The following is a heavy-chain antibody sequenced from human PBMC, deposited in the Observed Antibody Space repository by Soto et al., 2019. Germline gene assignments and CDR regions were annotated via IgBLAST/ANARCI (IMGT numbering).Heavy chain of an antibody. CDR1: GFIFTTYG. Sequence: QVQLVESGGGVVQPGRSLRLSCAASGFIFTTYGLHWVRQAPGKGLEWVAVIWYDGSNQYYADSVKGRFTISRGNSKNILYLEMNSVRVEDTAVYYCVKDHCGGDCYSDPYFDYWGQGTLVTVSS. CDR2: IWYDGSNQ. CDR3: VKDHCGGDCYSDPYFDY. V-gene: IGHV3-33*06. J-gene: IGHJ4*02. D-gene: IGHD2-21*02.